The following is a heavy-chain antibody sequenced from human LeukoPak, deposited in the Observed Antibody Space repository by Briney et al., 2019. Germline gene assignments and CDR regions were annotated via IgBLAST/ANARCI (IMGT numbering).Heavy chain of an antibody. J-gene: IGHJ4*02. CDR2: IYYSGST. D-gene: IGHD6-13*01. V-gene: IGHV4-39*07. CDR1: GGSISSSSYY. CDR3: SSLEVSSSWRY. Sequence: SETLSLTCTVSGGSISSSSYYWDWIRQPPGKGLEWIGSIYYSGSTYYNPSLKSRVTISVDTSKNQFSLKLTSVTAADTAVYYCSSLEVSSSWRYWGQGTLVTVSS.